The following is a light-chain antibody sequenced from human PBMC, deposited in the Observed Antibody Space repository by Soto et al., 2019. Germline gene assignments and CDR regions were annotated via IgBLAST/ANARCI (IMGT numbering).Light chain of an antibody. Sequence: QAVVTQPPSVSGAPGQRVTISCTGSRSNIGTGYDVHWYQQLPGTAPKLLIYGNNNRPSGVPDRFSGSKSGTSASLAITGLQAEDEADYYCQSYDSSLSGWVFGGGTKLTVL. V-gene: IGLV1-40*01. J-gene: IGLJ3*02. CDR3: QSYDSSLSGWV. CDR1: RSNIGTGYD. CDR2: GNN.